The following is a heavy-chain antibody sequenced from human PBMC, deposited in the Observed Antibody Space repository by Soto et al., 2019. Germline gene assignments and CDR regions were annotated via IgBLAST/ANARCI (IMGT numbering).Heavy chain of an antibody. V-gene: IGHV1-8*01. D-gene: IGHD1-20*01. CDR1: GYTFTSYD. CDR3: ARETKWKGGDY. CDR2: MNPNSGNT. Sequence: QVQLVQSGAEVKKPGASVKVSCKASGYTFTSYDITWVRQATGQGLEWMGWMNPNSGNTGYAQKVQGRVTMTRNTSISTAYIELSSLRSEDTDVSYGARETKWKGGDYWGQGTLVTVSS. J-gene: IGHJ4*02.